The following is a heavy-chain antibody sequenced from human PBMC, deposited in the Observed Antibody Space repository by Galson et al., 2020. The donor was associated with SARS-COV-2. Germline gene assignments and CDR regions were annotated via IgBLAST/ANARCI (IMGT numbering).Heavy chain of an antibody. V-gene: IGHV4-59*08. D-gene: IGHD2-2*01. Sequence: SETLSLTCTVSGGPISSYYWSWIRQPPGKGLEWIGYIYYSGSTHYNPSLKSRVTISVDTSKNQFSLKLSSVTAADTAVYYCARRGLGYCSSTSCHNAFDIWGQGTMVTVSS. CDR3: ARRGLGYCSSTSCHNAFDI. J-gene: IGHJ3*02. CDR2: IYYSGST. CDR1: GGPISSYY.